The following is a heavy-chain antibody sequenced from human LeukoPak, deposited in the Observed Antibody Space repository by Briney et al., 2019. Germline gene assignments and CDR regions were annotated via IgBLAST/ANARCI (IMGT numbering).Heavy chain of an antibody. Sequence: SETLSLTCTVSGYSISSGYYWGWIRQPPGKGLEWIGYIYYSGSTYYNPSLKSRVTISVDTSKNQFSLKLSSVTAADTAVYYCAREGSSSKGFDYWGQGTLVTVSS. V-gene: IGHV4-38-2*02. CDR2: IYYSGST. CDR1: GYSISSGYY. D-gene: IGHD6-6*01. J-gene: IGHJ4*02. CDR3: AREGSSSKGFDY.